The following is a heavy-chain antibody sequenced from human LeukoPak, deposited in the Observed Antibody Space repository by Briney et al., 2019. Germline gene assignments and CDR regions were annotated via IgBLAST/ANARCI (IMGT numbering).Heavy chain of an antibody. CDR3: ARDYGSGWSSNWFDP. CDR1: GFTFSRNW. D-gene: IGHD6-19*01. J-gene: IGHJ5*02. Sequence: GGSLRLSCAASGFTFSRNWMHWVRQAPGKGLLWVSRINSDGSSTSYADSVKDRFTISRDNAKNTLYLQMNSLRAEDTAVYYCARDYGSGWSSNWFDPWGQGTLVTVSS. CDR2: INSDGSST. V-gene: IGHV3-74*01.